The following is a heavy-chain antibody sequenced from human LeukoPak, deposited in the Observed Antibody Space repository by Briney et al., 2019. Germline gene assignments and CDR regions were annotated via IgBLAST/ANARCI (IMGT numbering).Heavy chain of an antibody. Sequence: GGPLRLSCAASGFTFSNAWMSWVRQAPGKGLEWVGRIKSKTDGGTTDYAAPVKGRFTISRDDSKNTLYLQMNSLKTEDTAVYYCTVVPASISYYYYYMDVWGKGTTVTVSS. CDR2: IKSKTDGGTT. V-gene: IGHV3-15*01. D-gene: IGHD2-2*02. J-gene: IGHJ6*03. CDR3: TVVPASISYYYYYMDV. CDR1: GFTFSNAW.